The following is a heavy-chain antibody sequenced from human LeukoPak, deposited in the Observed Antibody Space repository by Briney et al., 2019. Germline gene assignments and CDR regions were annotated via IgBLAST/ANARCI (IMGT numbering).Heavy chain of an antibody. J-gene: IGHJ4*02. CDR3: ARDHVSYCSGGSCYLDYFDY. V-gene: IGHV4-39*07. CDR2: MYYSGST. Sequence: PSETLSLTCTVSGGSISSNSYYWGWIRQPPGKGLEWIGSMYYSGSTYYNPSLKSRATISVDTSKNQFSLKLRSVTAADTAVYYCARDHVSYCSGGSCYLDYFDYWGQGTLVTVSS. D-gene: IGHD2-15*01. CDR1: GGSISSNSYY.